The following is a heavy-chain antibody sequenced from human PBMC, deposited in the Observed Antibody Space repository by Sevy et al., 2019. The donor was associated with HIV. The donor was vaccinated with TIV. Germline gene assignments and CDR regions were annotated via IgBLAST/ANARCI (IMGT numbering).Heavy chain of an antibody. J-gene: IGHJ4*02. CDR3: ARGRGVRYPADQYFAH. V-gene: IGHV3-21*06. Sequence: GGSLRLSCEASGFTFNGYTMDWVRQAPGKGLEWVASISRDSTKVYYGDSMRGRFTISRDNAKNFVYLRLSSLGVDDTGVYHWARGRGVRYPADQYFAHWGLGVLVTVSS. CDR1: GFTFNGYT. CDR2: ISRDSTKV. D-gene: IGHD3-10*01.